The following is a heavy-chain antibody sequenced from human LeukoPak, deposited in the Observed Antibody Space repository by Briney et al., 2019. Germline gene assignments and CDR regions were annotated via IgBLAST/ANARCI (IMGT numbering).Heavy chain of an antibody. Sequence: PSETLSLTCTVSGYSISSGYYWGWIRQPPGKGLEWIGSIYHSGRTFYNPSLKSRVTISVDTSKNQFSLKLSSVTAADTAVYYCATYSSGWSPNYYWGQGTLVTVSS. CDR2: IYHSGRT. D-gene: IGHD6-19*01. CDR3: ATYSSGWSPNYY. J-gene: IGHJ4*02. V-gene: IGHV4-38-2*02. CDR1: GYSISSGYY.